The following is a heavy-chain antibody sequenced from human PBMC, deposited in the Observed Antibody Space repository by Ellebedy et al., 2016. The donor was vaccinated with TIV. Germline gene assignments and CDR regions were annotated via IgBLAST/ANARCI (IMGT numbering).Heavy chain of an antibody. CDR1: GYTFTGYY. CDR2: INPDSGGT. J-gene: IGHJ4*02. D-gene: IGHD2-2*01. Sequence: ASVKVSCKASGYTFTGYYMHWVRQAPGQGLEWMGWINPDSGGTNYAQKFQGKVTMTRDTSISTAYMELSRLRSDDTAVYYCARVPEYCRRTSCLGDWGQGTLVTVSS. CDR3: ARVPEYCRRTSCLGD. V-gene: IGHV1-2*02.